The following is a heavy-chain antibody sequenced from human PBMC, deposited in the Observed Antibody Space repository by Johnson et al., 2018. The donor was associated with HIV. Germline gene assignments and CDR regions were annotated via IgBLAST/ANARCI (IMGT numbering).Heavy chain of an antibody. CDR2: IYSGGST. J-gene: IGHJ3*02. CDR3: ARDRYYDSSGSHAFDI. V-gene: IGHV3-66*03. Sequence: MLLVESGGGLIQPGGSLRLSCAASGFTVSSNYMSWVRHAPGKGLEWVSVIYSGGSTYYADSVKGRFTISRDNSKNTLYLQMNSLRAEDTAVYYCARDRYYDSSGSHAFDIWGQGTMVTVSS. CDR1: GFTVSSNY. D-gene: IGHD3-22*01.